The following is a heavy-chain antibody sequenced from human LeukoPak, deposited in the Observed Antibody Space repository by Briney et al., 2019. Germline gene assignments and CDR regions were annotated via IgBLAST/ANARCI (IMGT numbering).Heavy chain of an antibody. V-gene: IGHV3-30*02. J-gene: IGHJ4*02. D-gene: IGHD3-22*01. CDR2: IRYDRSNK. Sequence: PGGSLRLSCAASGFTFSSYGMHWVRQAPGKGLEWVAFIRYDRSNKYYADSVKGRFTISRDNSKNTLYLQMNSLRAEDTAVYYCAKSYYYDSSGYYFDYWGQGTLVTVSS. CDR3: AKSYYYDSSGYYFDY. CDR1: GFTFSSYG.